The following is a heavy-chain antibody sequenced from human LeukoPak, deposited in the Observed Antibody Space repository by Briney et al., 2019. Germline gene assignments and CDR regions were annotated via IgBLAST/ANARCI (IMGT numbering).Heavy chain of an antibody. Sequence: SETLSLTCTVSGGSISSYYRSWIRQPPGKGLEWIGYIYYSGSTNYNPSLKSRLTISVDTSKNQFSLKLSSVTAADTAVYYCARTTEAHSWRTRYYDYYMDVWGKGTTVAVSS. V-gene: IGHV4-59*01. CDR2: IYYSGST. J-gene: IGHJ6*03. D-gene: IGHD6-13*01. CDR3: ARTTEAHSWRTRYYDYYMDV. CDR1: GGSISSYY.